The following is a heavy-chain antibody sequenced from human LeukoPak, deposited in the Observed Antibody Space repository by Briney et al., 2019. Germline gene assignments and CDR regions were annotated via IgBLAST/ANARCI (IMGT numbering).Heavy chain of an antibody. D-gene: IGHD3-22*01. J-gene: IGHJ4*02. CDR3: AIENYYDSSGYSQAFDY. CDR1: GYTFTSYY. CDR2: IEPNSGGA. Sequence: GASVKVSCKASGYTFTSYYMHWVRQAPGQGLEWMGGIEPNSGGAVYGQNFRGRVTVTRDTSVSTAYMELSRLRSDDTAVYYCAIENYYDSSGYSQAFDYWGQGTLVNVSS. V-gene: IGHV1-2*02.